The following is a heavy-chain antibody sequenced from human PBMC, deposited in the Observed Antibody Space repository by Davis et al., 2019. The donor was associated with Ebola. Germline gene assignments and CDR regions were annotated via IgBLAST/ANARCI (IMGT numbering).Heavy chain of an antibody. V-gene: IGHV3-21*01. CDR2: ISSSSSYI. D-gene: IGHD6-6*01. Sequence: GGSLRLSCAASGFTFSSYSMNWVRQAPGKGLEWVSSISSSSSYIYYADSVKGRFTISRDNAKNSLYLQMNRLKAEETAVYYCARSSIAARPGYYYGMDVWGQGTTVTVSS. CDR1: GFTFSSYS. J-gene: IGHJ6*02. CDR3: ARSSIAARPGYYYGMDV.